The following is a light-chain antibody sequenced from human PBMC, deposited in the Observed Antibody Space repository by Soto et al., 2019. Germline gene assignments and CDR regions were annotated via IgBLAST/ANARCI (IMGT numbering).Light chain of an antibody. CDR3: QQYGSSLIT. V-gene: IGKV3-20*01. CDR2: GAS. Sequence: EIVLTQSPGTLSLSPGERSTLSCRASQIVSSSYLAWYQQKPGQAPRLLIYGASSRATGIPDRFSGSGSGTDFTLTISRLEPEDFAVYYCQQYGSSLITFGQGTRLELK. CDR1: QIVSSSY. J-gene: IGKJ5*01.